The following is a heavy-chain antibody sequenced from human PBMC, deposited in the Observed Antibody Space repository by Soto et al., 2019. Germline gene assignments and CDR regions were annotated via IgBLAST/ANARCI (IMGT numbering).Heavy chain of an antibody. CDR1: GVSMRNSY. D-gene: IGHD3-16*01. J-gene: IGHJ5*02. CDR2: ISTSGNT. Sequence: QVQLEEAGPGLVKTSETLSLICSVSGVSMRNSYWNWIRQSAGKGLEWIGRISTSGNTNYNPSLNSRLTMSVDTSKNQVSLKLTSVPAADTAVYYCARGGGFPALGAPWGKGTLVTVSS. V-gene: IGHV4-4*07. CDR3: ARGGGFPALGAP.